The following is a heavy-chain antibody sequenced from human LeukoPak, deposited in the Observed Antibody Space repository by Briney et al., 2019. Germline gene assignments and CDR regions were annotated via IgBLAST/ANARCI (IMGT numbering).Heavy chain of an antibody. J-gene: IGHJ4*02. CDR2: IYTSGST. D-gene: IGHD3-22*01. V-gene: IGHV4-61*02. CDR1: GGSISSSSYY. CDR3: ARETVYYDSSGYTSFDY. Sequence: SETLSLTCTVSGGSISSSSYYWSWIRQPAGKGLEWIGRIYTSGSTNYNPSLKSRVTISVDTSKNQFSLKLSSVTAADTAVYYCARETVYYDSSGYTSFDYWGQGTLVTVSS.